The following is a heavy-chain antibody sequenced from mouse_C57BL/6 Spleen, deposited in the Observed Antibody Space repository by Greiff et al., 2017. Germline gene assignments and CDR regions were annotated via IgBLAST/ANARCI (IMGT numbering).Heavy chain of an antibody. CDR2: ISYSGST. V-gene: IGHV3-1*01. Sequence: ESGPGMVKPSPSLSLTCTVTGYSITSSYDWHWIRHFTRNKLEWMGYISYSGSTNYNPSLTSRISITHDTSKNHFFLKLNAVTTEDTATYYCARGDDWGQGTSVTVSS. CDR3: ARGDD. J-gene: IGHJ4*01. CDR1: GYSITSSYD.